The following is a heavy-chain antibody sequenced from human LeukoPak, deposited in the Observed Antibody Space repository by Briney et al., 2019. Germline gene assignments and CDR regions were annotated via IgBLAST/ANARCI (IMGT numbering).Heavy chain of an antibody. J-gene: IGHJ4*02. CDR1: GFTFSSYD. V-gene: IGHV3-13*01. D-gene: IGHD3-16*02. Sequence: GGSLRLSCAASGFTFSSYDVHWVRQATGKGLEWVSAIGTAGDTYYPGSVKGRFTISRENAKNSLYLQMNSLRAGDTAVYYCARDLGFTFGGVIVRDYWGQGTLVTVSS. CDR2: IGTAGDT. CDR3: ARDLGFTFGGVIVRDY.